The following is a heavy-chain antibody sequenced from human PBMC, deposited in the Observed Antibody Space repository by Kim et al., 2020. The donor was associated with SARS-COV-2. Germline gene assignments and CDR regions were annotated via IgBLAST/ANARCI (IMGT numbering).Heavy chain of an antibody. D-gene: IGHD2-2*01. J-gene: IGHJ6*02. V-gene: IGHV1-18*01. CDR3: ARGGSYQLLFFYGMDV. CDR2: ISAYNGNT. CDR1: GYTFTSYG. Sequence: ASVKVSCKASGYTFTSYGISWVRQAPGQGLEWMGWISAYNGNTNYAQKLQGRVTMTTDTSTSTAHMELRSLRSDDTAVYYCARGGSYQLLFFYGMDVWGQGTTVTVSS.